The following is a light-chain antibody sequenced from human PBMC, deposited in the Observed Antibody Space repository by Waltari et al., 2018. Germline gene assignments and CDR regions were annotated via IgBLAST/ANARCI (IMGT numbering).Light chain of an antibody. J-gene: IGKJ2*01. CDR1: QSLSYSSNNKIY. CDR3: QQYYSTPYT. Sequence: DIVMTQSPDSLAVSLGERATINCKSSQSLSYSSNNKIYLAWYQQRPGQPPKLLIYWTSTRDSVVPDRFSGSGSGTDFPLTISSLQAEDVAVYYCQQYYSTPYTFGQGTKLEIK. V-gene: IGKV4-1*01. CDR2: WTS.